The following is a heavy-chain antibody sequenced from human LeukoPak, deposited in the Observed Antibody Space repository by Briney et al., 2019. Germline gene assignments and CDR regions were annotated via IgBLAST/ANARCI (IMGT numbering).Heavy chain of an antibody. D-gene: IGHD3-9*01. CDR3: AKDRDILTEVH. V-gene: IGHV3-23*01. J-gene: IGHJ1*01. Sequence: GGSLRLSCAASGFTFSSYAMSWVRQAPGKGLEWASAISGSGGSTYYADSVKGRFTISRDNSKNTLYLQMNSLRAEDTAVYYCAKDRDILTEVHWGQGTLVTVSS. CDR1: GFTFSSYA. CDR2: ISGSGGST.